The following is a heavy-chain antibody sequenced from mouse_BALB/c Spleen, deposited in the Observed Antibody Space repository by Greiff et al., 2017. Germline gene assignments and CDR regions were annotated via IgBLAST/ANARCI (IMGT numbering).Heavy chain of an antibody. CDR1: GYTFTSYW. CDR2: IDPSDSET. CDR3: ARSGGGYYYAMDY. D-gene: IGHD2-2*01. V-gene: IGHV1-69*02. Sequence: QVQLQQSGAELVKPGAPVKLSCKASGYTFTSYWMNWVKQRPGRGLEWIGRIDPSDSETHYNQKFKDKATLTVDKSSSTAYIQLSSLTSEDSAVYYCARSGGGYYYAMDYWGQGTSVTVSS. J-gene: IGHJ4*01.